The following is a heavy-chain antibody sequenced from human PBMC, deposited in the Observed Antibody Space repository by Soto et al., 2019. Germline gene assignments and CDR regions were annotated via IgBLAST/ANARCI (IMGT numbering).Heavy chain of an antibody. CDR3: AKDLKGPVAATSVGDDY. D-gene: IGHD2-15*01. J-gene: IGHJ4*02. CDR1: GFTFSSYA. Sequence: GGSLRLSCAASGFTFSSYAMSWVRQAPGKGLEWVSAISGSGGSTYYADSVKGRFTISRDNSKNTLYLQMNSLRAEDTAVYYCAKDLKGPVAATSVGDDYWGQGTLVTVSS. V-gene: IGHV3-23*01. CDR2: ISGSGGST.